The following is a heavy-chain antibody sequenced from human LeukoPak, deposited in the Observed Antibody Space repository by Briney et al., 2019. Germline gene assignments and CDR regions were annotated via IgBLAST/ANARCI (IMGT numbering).Heavy chain of an antibody. Sequence: PSETLSLTCAVYGGSFSGYYWSWIRQPPGKGLEWIGEINHSGSTNYNPSLKSRVTISVDTSKNQFSLKLSSVTAADTAVYYCASTSSSWSSPFDYWGQGTLVTVSS. CDR3: ASTSSSWSSPFDY. J-gene: IGHJ4*02. CDR1: GGSFSGYY. CDR2: INHSGST. V-gene: IGHV4-34*01. D-gene: IGHD6-13*01.